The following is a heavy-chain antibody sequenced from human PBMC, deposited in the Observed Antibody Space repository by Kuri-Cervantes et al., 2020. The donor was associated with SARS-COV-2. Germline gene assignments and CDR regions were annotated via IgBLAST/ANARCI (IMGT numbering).Heavy chain of an antibody. V-gene: IGHV1-18*04. CDR3: ARESVDYGDYVGPWRFGQEGEYYYYGMDV. CDR1: GYSFTSYW. CDR2: ISAYNGNT. J-gene: IGHJ6*02. D-gene: IGHD4-17*01. Sequence: ASVKVSCKGSGYSFTSYWISWVRQAPGQGLEWMGWISAYNGNTNYAQKLQGRVTMTTDTSTSTAYMELRSLRSDDTAVYYCARESVDYGDYVGPWRFGQEGEYYYYGMDVWGQGTTVTVSS.